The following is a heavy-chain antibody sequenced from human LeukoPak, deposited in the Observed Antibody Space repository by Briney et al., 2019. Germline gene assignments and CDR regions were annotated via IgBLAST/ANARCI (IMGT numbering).Heavy chain of an antibody. CDR1: GGSISSYY. Sequence: SETLSLTCTVSGGSISSYYWSWIRQPAGKGLEWIGHIYTSGSTNYNPSLMSRVTMSVDTSKNQFSLKLSSVTAADTAVYYCARDTYCSGGSCYSDYWGQGTLVTVSS. J-gene: IGHJ4*02. V-gene: IGHV4-4*07. CDR3: ARDTYCSGGSCYSDY. CDR2: IYTSGST. D-gene: IGHD2-15*01.